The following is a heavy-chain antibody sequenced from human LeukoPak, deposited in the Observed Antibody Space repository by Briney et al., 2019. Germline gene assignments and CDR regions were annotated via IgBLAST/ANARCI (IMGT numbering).Heavy chain of an antibody. V-gene: IGHV1-18*01. J-gene: IGHJ4*02. CDR2: ISAYNGNT. CDR1: GYTFTSYG. Sequence: ASVKVSCKASGYTFTSYGISWVRQAPGQGLEWMGWISAYNGNTNYAQKLQGRVTMTTDTSTSTAYMGLRSLRSDDTAVYYCARDLAAYYYGSGSPRNDYWGQGTLVTVSS. D-gene: IGHD3-10*01. CDR3: ARDLAAYYYGSGSPRNDY.